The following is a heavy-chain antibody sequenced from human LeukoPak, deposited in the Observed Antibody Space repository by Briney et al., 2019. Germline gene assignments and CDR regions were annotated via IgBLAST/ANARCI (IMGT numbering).Heavy chain of an antibody. Sequence: PGGALRLSCAASRFTFSSYEMNWVRQAPGNGLEWVSYVSSSGSTIYYADSVKGRFTISRDNAKNSLYLQMNSLRAEDTDVYYCAELGITMIGGVWGKGTTVTISS. CDR2: VSSSGSTI. J-gene: IGHJ6*04. CDR1: RFTFSSYE. CDR3: AELGITMIGGV. V-gene: IGHV3-48*03. D-gene: IGHD3-10*02.